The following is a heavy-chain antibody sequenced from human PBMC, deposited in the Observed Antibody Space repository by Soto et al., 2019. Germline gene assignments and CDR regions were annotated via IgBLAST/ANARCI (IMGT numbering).Heavy chain of an antibody. D-gene: IGHD6-13*01. CDR3: ASFSIAAADPYGMDV. CDR2: ISAYNGNT. V-gene: IGHV1-18*01. Sequence: QVQLVQSGAEVKKPGASVKVSCKASGYTFTSYGFSWVRQAPGQGLEWMGWISAYNGNTNYAQKVQGRVTMTTDTSTSPAYMELRSLRSDDTAVYYCASFSIAAADPYGMDVWGQGTTVTVSS. CDR1: GYTFTSYG. J-gene: IGHJ6*02.